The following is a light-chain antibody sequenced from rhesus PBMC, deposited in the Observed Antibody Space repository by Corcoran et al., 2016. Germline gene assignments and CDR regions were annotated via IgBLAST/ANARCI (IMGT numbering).Light chain of an antibody. J-gene: IGLJ1*01. V-gene: IGLV3-40*01. CDR1: YIGSET. Sequence: SFELTQPRSVSVSQGQTARITGGGTYIGSETVQWYQQKAAQAPVVVMFEDSERPSGIPDRFSGSKSGSTATLTISEVEAGDEADYYCQVCDSTGDLYIFGAGTRLTVL. CDR3: QVCDSTGDLYI. CDR2: EDS.